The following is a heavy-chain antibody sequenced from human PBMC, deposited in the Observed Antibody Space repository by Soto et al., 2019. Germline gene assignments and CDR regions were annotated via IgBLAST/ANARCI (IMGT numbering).Heavy chain of an antibody. Sequence: GGSLRLSCAASGFTFSIYAMSWVRQAPGKGLEWVSVISGSGGSTYYGDSVKGRFTISRDNSKNTLYLQMNSLRAEDTAIYYCAKTRLPIVVVVPATRLIFDYWGRGTLVTVSS. CDR2: ISGSGGST. V-gene: IGHV3-23*01. CDR3: AKTRLPIVVVVPATRLIFDY. J-gene: IGHJ4*02. D-gene: IGHD2-15*01. CDR1: GFTFSIYA.